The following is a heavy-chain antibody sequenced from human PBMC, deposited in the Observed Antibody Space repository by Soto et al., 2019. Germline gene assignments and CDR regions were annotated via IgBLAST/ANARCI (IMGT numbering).Heavy chain of an antibody. D-gene: IGHD3-22*01. V-gene: IGHV3-23*01. J-gene: IGHJ4*02. CDR1: GFTFSSYA. CDR2: ISGSGGST. CDR3: AKDPATYYYDSSGYSYVARFDY. Sequence: EVQLLESGGGLVQPGGSLRLSCAASGFTFSSYAMSWVRQAPGKGLEWVSAISGSGGSTYYADSVKGRFTISRDNSKNALYLQMNSLRAEDTAVYYCAKDPATYYYDSSGYSYVARFDYWGQGTLVTVSS.